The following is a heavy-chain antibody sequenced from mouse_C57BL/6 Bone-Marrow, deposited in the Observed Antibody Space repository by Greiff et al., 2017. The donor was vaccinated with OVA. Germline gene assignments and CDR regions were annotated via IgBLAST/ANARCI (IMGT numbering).Heavy chain of an antibody. CDR3: ARGDPRAMDY. Sequence: EVKLMESGGGLVQSGRSLRLSCATSGFTFSDFYMEWVRQAPGKGLEWIAASRNKANDYTTEYSASVKGRFIVSRDTSQSILYLQMNALEAEDTAIYYCARGDPRAMDYWGQGTSVTVSS. V-gene: IGHV7-1*01. J-gene: IGHJ4*01. CDR1: GFTFSDFY. CDR2: SRNKANDYTT.